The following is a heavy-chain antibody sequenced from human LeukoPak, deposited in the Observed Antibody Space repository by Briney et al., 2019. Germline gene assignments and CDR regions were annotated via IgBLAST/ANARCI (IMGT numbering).Heavy chain of an antibody. D-gene: IGHD3-3*01. V-gene: IGHV1-8*03. J-gene: IGHJ5*02. CDR3: ARGRPYYDFWSDNWFDP. CDR2: MNPNSGNT. CDR1: GYTFTSYD. Sequence: ASVKVSCKASGYTFTSYDINWVRQATGQGLEWMGWMNPNSGNTGYAQKFQGRVTITRNTSISTAYMELSSLRSEDTAVYYCARGRPYYDFWSDNWFDPWGQGTLFTVSS.